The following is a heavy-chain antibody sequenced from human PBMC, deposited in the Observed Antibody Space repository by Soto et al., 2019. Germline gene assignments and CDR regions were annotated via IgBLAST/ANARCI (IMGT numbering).Heavy chain of an antibody. Sequence: SLNISCQTAGYTFDRNWLGWVRQMPGKGLEWMGIIYPGDSETRYSPSFQGQVTISVDRSFKTAYLQWRSLQASDTAMYYCAGLLYSWGAPQYFDAWGQGPAVTVAS. J-gene: IGHJ4*02. V-gene: IGHV5-51*01. CDR1: GYTFDRNW. CDR2: IYPGDSET. CDR3: AGLLYSWGAPQYFDA. D-gene: IGHD2-8*01.